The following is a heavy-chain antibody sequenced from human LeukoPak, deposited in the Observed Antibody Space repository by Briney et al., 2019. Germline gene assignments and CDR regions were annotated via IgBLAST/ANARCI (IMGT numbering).Heavy chain of an antibody. J-gene: IGHJ4*02. Sequence: GGSLRLSCAASGFTFDDYAMHWVRQAPGKGLEWLSVIYGGGSTYYTASVKGRFTISRDNSRNTLYIQMNSLRVADTAIYYCARDQEGTSNWGQGTLVTVSS. CDR1: GFTFDDYA. D-gene: IGHD3/OR15-3a*01. CDR2: IYGGGST. CDR3: ARDQEGTSN. V-gene: IGHV3-66*01.